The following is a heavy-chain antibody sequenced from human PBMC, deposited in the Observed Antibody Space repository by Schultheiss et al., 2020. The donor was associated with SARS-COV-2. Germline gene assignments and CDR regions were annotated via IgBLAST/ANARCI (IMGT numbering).Heavy chain of an antibody. J-gene: IGHJ6*02. V-gene: IGHV3-21*01. CDR1: GFTFSSYS. CDR2: ISSSSSYI. CDR3: ARAEYCSSTSCYLGLLGMDV. D-gene: IGHD2-2*01. Sequence: GESLKISCVGSGFTFSSYSMNWVRQAPGKGLEWVSSISSSSSYIYYADSVKGRFTISRDNAKNSLYLQMNSLRAEDTAVYYCARAEYCSSTSCYLGLLGMDVWGQGTTVTVSS.